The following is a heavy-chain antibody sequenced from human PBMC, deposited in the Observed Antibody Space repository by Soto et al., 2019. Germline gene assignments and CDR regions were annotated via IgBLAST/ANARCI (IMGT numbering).Heavy chain of an antibody. CDR2: IIPIFGTA. CDR3: ARRSDDSKYRSGGSCYLPGIYYYYGMDV. V-gene: IGHV1-69*13. D-gene: IGHD2-15*01. J-gene: IGHJ6*02. Sequence: GASVKVSCKASGGTFSSYAISWVRQAPGQGLEWMGGIIPIFGTANYAQKFQGRVTITADESTSTAYMELSSLRSEDTAVYYCARRSDDSKYRSGGSCYLPGIYYYYGMDVWGQGTTVTVSS. CDR1: GGTFSSYA.